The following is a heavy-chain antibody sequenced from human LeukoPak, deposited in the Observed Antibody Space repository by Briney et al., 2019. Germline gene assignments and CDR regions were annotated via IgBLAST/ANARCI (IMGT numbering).Heavy chain of an antibody. J-gene: IGHJ5*02. CDR1: GGSFNDYY. CDR3: ARRRTTMRGANWFDP. Sequence: SETLSLTCAVYGGSFNDYYWSWIRQPPGKGLEWIGEINRGGSTNYSPSLKSRVTISVDTSKNQFSLKLSSVTAADTAVYYCARRRTTMRGANWFDPWGQGTLVTVSS. V-gene: IGHV4-34*01. D-gene: IGHD3-22*01. CDR2: INRGGST.